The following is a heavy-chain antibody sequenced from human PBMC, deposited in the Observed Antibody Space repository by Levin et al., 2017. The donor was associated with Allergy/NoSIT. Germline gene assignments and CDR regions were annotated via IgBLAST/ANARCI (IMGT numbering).Heavy chain of an antibody. D-gene: IGHD1-14*01. Sequence: PGGSLRLSCAASGFTFSTYGMSWVRQAPGKGPEWVSGISESGGSTYYADSVKGRFTISRDNSKNTVYLQMNSLRAEDTAVCYCAKDTPALTAGPYFDDWGQGTLVTVSS. V-gene: IGHV3-23*01. J-gene: IGHJ4*02. CDR2: ISESGGST. CDR3: AKDTPALTAGPYFDD. CDR1: GFTFSTYG.